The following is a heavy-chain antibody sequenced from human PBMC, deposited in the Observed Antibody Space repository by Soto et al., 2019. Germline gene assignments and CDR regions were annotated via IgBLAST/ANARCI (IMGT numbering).Heavy chain of an antibody. D-gene: IGHD3-10*01. V-gene: IGHV5-51*01. Sequence: PGESRKISCKGSGYSFAAYWIAWVRQMPGKGLEWMGIIYPGDSDTRYSPSFQGQVTISADKSISTAYLQWSSLKASDTAMYYCARQDGFGLYYFDFWGQGSLVTVSS. J-gene: IGHJ4*02. CDR1: GYSFAAYW. CDR3: ARQDGFGLYYFDF. CDR2: IYPGDSDT.